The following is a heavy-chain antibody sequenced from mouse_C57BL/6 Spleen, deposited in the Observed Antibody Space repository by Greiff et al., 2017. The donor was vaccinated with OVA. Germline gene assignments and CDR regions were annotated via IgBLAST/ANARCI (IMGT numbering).Heavy chain of an antibody. CDR2: INPNNGCT. D-gene: IGHD2-5*01. Sequence: VQLQQSGPELVKPGASVKISCKASGYTFTDYYMNWVKQSHGKSLEWIGDINPNNGCTIYNQKFKGKATLTVDKSSSTAYMELRSLTSEDSAVYYCARSQSPHSNYDAMDYWGQGTSVTVSS. CDR1: GYTFTDYY. V-gene: IGHV1-26*01. J-gene: IGHJ4*01. CDR3: ARSQSPHSNYDAMDY.